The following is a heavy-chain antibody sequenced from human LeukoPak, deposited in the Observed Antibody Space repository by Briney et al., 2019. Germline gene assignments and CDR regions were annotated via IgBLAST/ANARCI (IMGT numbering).Heavy chain of an antibody. D-gene: IGHD5-18*01. CDR1: GGTFSSYA. Sequence: SVKVSCKASGGTFSSYAISWVRQAPGQGLEWMGGIIPIFGTANYAQKFQGRVTITADESTSTAYMELSSLRSEDTAVYYCARPEDTAMVSFAYWGQGPLVTVSP. CDR3: ARPEDTAMVSFAY. CDR2: IIPIFGTA. V-gene: IGHV1-69*13. J-gene: IGHJ4*02.